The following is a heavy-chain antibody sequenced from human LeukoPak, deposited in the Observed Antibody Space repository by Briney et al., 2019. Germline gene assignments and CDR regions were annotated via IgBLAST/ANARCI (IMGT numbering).Heavy chain of an antibody. J-gene: IGHJ4*02. CDR2: ITSSSSTI. Sequence: GGSLRLSCAASGFTFSSYSMNWVRQAPGKGLEWVSYITSSSSTIYYADSVKGRFTISRDNAKNSLYLQMNSLRAEDTAVYYCARGLLTMIVVVPEDYWGQGTLVTVSS. CDR1: GFTFSSYS. D-gene: IGHD3-22*01. V-gene: IGHV3-48*04. CDR3: ARGLLTMIVVVPEDY.